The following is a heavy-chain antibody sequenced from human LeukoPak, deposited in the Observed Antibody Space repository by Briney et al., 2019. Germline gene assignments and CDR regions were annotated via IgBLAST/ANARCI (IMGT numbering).Heavy chain of an antibody. CDR1: GYTFTGYY. Sequence: SVKVSCKASGYTFTGYYMHWVRQAPGQGLEWMGGIIPIFGTANYAQKFQGRVTITADKSTSTAYMELSSLRSEDTAVYYCASGRVVVVAAADNWFDPWGQGTLVTVSS. CDR3: ASGRVVVVAAADNWFDP. J-gene: IGHJ5*02. V-gene: IGHV1-69*06. D-gene: IGHD2-15*01. CDR2: IIPIFGTA.